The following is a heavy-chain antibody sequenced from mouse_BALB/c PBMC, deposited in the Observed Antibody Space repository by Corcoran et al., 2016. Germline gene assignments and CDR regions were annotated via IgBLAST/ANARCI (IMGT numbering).Heavy chain of an antibody. Sequence: QVTLKESGPGILQPSQTLSLTCSFSGFSLSTSGMGVSWIRQPSGKGLEWLAHIYWDDDKRYNPSLKSRLTISKDTSSNQVFLKITSVDTADTATYYCARRAYYGNSMDYWGQGTSVTVSS. CDR1: GFSLSTSGMG. V-gene: IGHV8-12*01. CDR2: IYWDDDK. CDR3: ARRAYYGNSMDY. D-gene: IGHD2-10*01. J-gene: IGHJ4*01.